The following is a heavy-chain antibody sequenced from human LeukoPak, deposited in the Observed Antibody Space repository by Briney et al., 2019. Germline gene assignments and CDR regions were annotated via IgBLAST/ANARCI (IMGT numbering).Heavy chain of an antibody. CDR2: IRSKAYGATI. CDR3: TRGRRDLEY. CDR1: GFNFDDYA. J-gene: IGHJ4*02. V-gene: IGHV3-49*03. Sequence: GGSLRLSCTTSGFNFDDYAMSWFRQAPGKGLEWVGYIRSKAYGATIEYAASVKGRFTISRDDFKNTAYLQMNSLKTEDTAVYYCTRGRRDLEYWGQGTLVTVSS.